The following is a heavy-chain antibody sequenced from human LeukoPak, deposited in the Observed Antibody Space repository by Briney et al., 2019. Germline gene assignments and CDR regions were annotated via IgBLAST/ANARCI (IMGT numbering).Heavy chain of an antibody. CDR2: IKQDGSEK. Sequence: GGALRLSCAASGFTFNDFWLSLVRQAPGEGLEWVANIKQDGSEKYYVDSVKGRFTISRDNAKNSLSLQMNSLRAEDTAVYYCARDSVVRGTDYWGQGTLVTVSS. D-gene: IGHD3-10*01. J-gene: IGHJ4*02. CDR3: ARDSVVRGTDY. CDR1: GFTFNDFW. V-gene: IGHV3-7*01.